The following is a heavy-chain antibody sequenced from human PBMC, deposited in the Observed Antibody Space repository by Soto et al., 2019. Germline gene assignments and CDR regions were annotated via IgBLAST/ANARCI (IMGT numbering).Heavy chain of an antibody. J-gene: IGHJ4*02. CDR3: ATVRTYYYGSGNYD. V-gene: IGHV1-24*01. CDR2: FDPEDGET. CDR1: GYTLTELS. Sequence: ASVKVSCKVSGYTLTELSMHWVRQAPGKGLEWMGGFDPEDGETIYAQKFQGRVTMTEDTSTDTAYMELSSLRSEDTAVYYCATVRTYYYGSGNYDWGQGTLVTVSS. D-gene: IGHD3-10*01.